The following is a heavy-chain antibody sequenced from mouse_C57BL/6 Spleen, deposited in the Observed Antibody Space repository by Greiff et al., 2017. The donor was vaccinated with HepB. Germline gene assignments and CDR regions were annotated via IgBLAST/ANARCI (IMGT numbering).Heavy chain of an antibody. Sequence: DVKLVESGGGLVKPGGSLKLSCAASGFTFSDYGMHWVRQAPEKGLEWVAYISSGSSTIYYADTVKGRFTISRDNAKNTLFLQMTSLRSEDTAMYYCARPDYDLYYFDYWGQGTTLTVSS. CDR1: GFTFSDYG. D-gene: IGHD2-4*01. CDR2: ISSGSSTI. V-gene: IGHV5-17*01. CDR3: ARPDYDLYYFDY. J-gene: IGHJ2*01.